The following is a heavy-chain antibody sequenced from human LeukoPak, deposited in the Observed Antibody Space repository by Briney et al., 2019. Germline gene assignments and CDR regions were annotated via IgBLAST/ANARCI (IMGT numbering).Heavy chain of an antibody. D-gene: IGHD1-26*01. CDR3: TTGPSGGYLSY. CDR1: GFTFSNAW. Sequence: GGSLRLSCAASGFTFSNAWMSWVRQAPGKGLEWVGRIKSKADGGTTDYTAPVKGRSTISRDDSKNTLYLQMNSLKTEDTAVYYCTTGPSGGYLSYWGQGTLVTVSS. J-gene: IGHJ4*02. V-gene: IGHV3-15*01. CDR2: IKSKADGGTT.